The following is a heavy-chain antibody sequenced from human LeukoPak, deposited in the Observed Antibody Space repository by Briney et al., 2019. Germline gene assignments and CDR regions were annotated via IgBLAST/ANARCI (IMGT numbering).Heavy chain of an antibody. V-gene: IGHV1-46*01. CDR1: GYTFTSYY. J-gene: IGHJ6*03. D-gene: IGHD6-13*01. CDR2: INPSGGST. CDR3: ARAILPGNGGSSSSSWTHYYYYYYMDV. Sequence: GASVKVSCKASGYTFTSYYMHWVRQAPGQGLEWMGIINPSGGSTSYAQKFQGRVTMTRDMSTSTVYMELSSLRSEDTAVYYCARAILPGNGGSSSSSWTHYYYYYYMDVWGKGTTVTVSS.